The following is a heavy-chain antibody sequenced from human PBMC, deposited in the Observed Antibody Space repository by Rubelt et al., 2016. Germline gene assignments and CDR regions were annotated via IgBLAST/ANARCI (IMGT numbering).Heavy chain of an antibody. CDR2: FDPEDGET. D-gene: IGHD6-13*01. V-gene: IGHV1-24*01. J-gene: IGHJ6*03. CDR3: ATGDSSSSPLLGYMDV. Sequence: GGFDPEDGETIYAQKFQGRVTMTEDTSTDTAYMELSSLRSEDTAVYYCATGDSSSSPLLGYMDVWGKGTTVTVSS.